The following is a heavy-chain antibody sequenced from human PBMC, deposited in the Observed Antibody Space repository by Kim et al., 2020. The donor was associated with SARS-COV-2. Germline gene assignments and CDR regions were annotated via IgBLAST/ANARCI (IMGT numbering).Heavy chain of an antibody. CDR2: ISYDGSNK. D-gene: IGHD3-10*01. V-gene: IGHV3-30*04. Sequence: GGSLRLSCAASGFTFSSYAMHWVRQAPGKGLEWVAVISYDGSNKYYADSVKGRFTISRDNSKNTLYLQMNSLRAEDTAVYYCARDMGGSGLLWFGEYTSNWFDPWGQGTLVTVSS. CDR3: ARDMGGSGLLWFGEYTSNWFDP. CDR1: GFTFSSYA. J-gene: IGHJ5*02.